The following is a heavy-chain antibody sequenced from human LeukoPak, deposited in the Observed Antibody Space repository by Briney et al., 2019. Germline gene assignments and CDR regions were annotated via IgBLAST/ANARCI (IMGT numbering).Heavy chain of an antibody. D-gene: IGHD4-17*01. CDR3: ARLTTVTYYYYMDV. V-gene: IGHV4-39*01. CDR1: GRSISSSSYY. J-gene: IGHJ6*03. Sequence: PSETLSLTCTVSGRSISSSSYYWGWIRQPPGKGLEWIGSIYYSGSTYYNPSLKSRVTISVDTSKNQFSLKLSSVTAADTAVYYCARLTTVTYYYYMDVWGKGTTVTVSS. CDR2: IYYSGST.